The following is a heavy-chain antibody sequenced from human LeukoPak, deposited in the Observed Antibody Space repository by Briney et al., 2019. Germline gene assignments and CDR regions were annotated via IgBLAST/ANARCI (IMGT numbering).Heavy chain of an antibody. V-gene: IGHV1-2*02. CDR2: INPNSGGT. D-gene: IGHD2-21*01. J-gene: IGHJ4*02. Sequence: ASVKVSCKTSGYTFTAYYMHWVRQAPGQGLEWMGWINPNSGGTNYAQKFQGRVTMTRDTSISTTYMELSRLRSDDTAVYDCAREMGFTYLLFDYWGQGTLVTVSS. CDR3: AREMGFTYLLFDY. CDR1: GYTFTAYY.